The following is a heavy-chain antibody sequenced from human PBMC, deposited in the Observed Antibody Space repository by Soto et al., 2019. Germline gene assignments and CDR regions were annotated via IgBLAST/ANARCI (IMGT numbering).Heavy chain of an antibody. D-gene: IGHD1-26*01. CDR1: GYTFTSYG. Sequence: QVQLVQSGAEVKKPGASVKVSCKASGYTFTSYGISWVRQAPGQGLEWMGWISAYNGNTNYAQKLQGRVSKTSDIXTSTAYMELRRLRSDDTVVYYCARAGQWVLLDVDYWGQGTLVTVSS. V-gene: IGHV1-18*01. CDR2: ISAYNGNT. CDR3: ARAGQWVLLDVDY. J-gene: IGHJ4*02.